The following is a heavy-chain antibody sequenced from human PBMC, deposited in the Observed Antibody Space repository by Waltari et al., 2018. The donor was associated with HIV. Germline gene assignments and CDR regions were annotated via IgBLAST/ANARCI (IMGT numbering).Heavy chain of an antibody. Sequence: EVQLVESGGGLVQPGGSLRLSCAASGFTFSSYWMSWVLQAPGKGLEWVANIKQDGSEKYYVDSVKGRFTISRDNAKNSLYLQMNSLRAEDTAVYYCARDGAYYDSSGRPPGPMGFDIWGQGTMVTVSS. V-gene: IGHV3-7*01. J-gene: IGHJ3*02. CDR1: GFTFSSYW. CDR3: ARDGAYYDSSGRPPGPMGFDI. D-gene: IGHD3-22*01. CDR2: IKQDGSEK.